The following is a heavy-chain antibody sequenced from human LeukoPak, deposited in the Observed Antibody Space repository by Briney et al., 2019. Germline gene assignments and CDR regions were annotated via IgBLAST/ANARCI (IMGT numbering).Heavy chain of an antibody. CDR2: INHSGNT. CDR3: ARQLGFGELFYYFDP. CDR1: GGSFSISY. Sequence: PSETLSLTCAVSGGSFSISYWTWIRQPPGKGLEWTGEINHSGNTNYNPSLKSRVTTSVDRSKNQFSLKLSSVTAADTAVYYCARQLGFGELFYYFDPWGQGTLDTVSS. J-gene: IGHJ5*02. V-gene: IGHV4-34*01. D-gene: IGHD3-10*01.